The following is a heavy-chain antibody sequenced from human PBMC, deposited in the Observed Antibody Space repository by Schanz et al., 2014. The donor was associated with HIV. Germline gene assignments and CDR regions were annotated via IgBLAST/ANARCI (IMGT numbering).Heavy chain of an antibody. CDR3: VKRGSEASSNTWFADS. V-gene: IGHV3-23*01. J-gene: IGHJ4*02. D-gene: IGHD3-10*01. CDR2: ISSTSTYR. Sequence: EVQILESGGGLVQPGGSLRLSCAASGFTFRDSVVSWVRQAPGKGLEWIASISSTSTYRFYAGSVKGRFTISRDNSEDTLYLQMNSLGVDDSAIYYCVKRGSEASSNTWFADSWGQGTLVTVSS. CDR1: GFTFRDSV.